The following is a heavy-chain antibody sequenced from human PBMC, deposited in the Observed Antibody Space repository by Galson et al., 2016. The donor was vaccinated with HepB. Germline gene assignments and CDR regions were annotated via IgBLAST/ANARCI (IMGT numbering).Heavy chain of an antibody. CDR2: IGVSKTNT. V-gene: IGHV1-18*01. CDR3: ARVWGHDYGDYMDY. CDR1: GYTFTSYG. D-gene: IGHD4-17*01. Sequence: SVKVSCKASGYTFTSYGISWVREAPGQGLEWMGWIGVSKTNTNNAQNLQGRVTMTTDTSTSTAYLELRSLRSDDTAVYYCARVWGHDYGDYMDYWGQGSLVTVSS. J-gene: IGHJ4*02.